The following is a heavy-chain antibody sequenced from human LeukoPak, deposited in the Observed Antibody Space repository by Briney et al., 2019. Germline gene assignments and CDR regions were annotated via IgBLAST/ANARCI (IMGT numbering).Heavy chain of an antibody. V-gene: IGHV1-2*02. CDR2: INPNSGGT. D-gene: IGHD6-19*01. CDR3: TTDGDSSGSLPFDY. J-gene: IGHJ4*02. CDR1: GYTFTGYY. Sequence: ASVKVSCKASGYTFTGYYMHWVRQAPGQGLEWMGWINPNSGGTNYTQKFQGRVTMTRDTSISTAYMELSRLRSDDTAVYYCTTDGDSSGSLPFDYWGQGTLVTVSS.